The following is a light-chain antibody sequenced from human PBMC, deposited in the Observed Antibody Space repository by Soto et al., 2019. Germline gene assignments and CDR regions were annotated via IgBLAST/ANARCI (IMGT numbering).Light chain of an antibody. CDR2: GNS. Sequence: QSVLTQPPSVSGAPGQRVTISCTGSSSNIGAGYDVHWYQQLPGTAPKLLIYGNSNRPSGVPDRFSGSKSGTSDSLAITGLQAEHEADYYCQSYDSSLSGWVFGGGTKLTVL. CDR3: QSYDSSLSGWV. V-gene: IGLV1-40*01. CDR1: SSNIGAGYD. J-gene: IGLJ2*01.